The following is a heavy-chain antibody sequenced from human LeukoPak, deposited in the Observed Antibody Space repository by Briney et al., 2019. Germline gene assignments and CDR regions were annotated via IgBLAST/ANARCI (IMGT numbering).Heavy chain of an antibody. CDR1: GYSISSGYY. Sequence: SETLSLTCIVSGYSISSGYYWGWIRQPPGKGLEWIGSIYHSGSSLYNPSLKSRVTISVDTSKNQFSLKLRSMTAADTAVYYCARHGSSASSGWYRLDYWGQGALVTVSS. CDR3: ARHGSSASSGWYRLDY. CDR2: IYHSGSS. V-gene: IGHV4-38-2*02. D-gene: IGHD6-19*01. J-gene: IGHJ4*02.